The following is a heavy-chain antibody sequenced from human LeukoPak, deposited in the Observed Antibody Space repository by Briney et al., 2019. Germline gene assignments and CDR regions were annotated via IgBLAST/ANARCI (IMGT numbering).Heavy chain of an antibody. Sequence: PGGSLRLSCAASGFTFSNYEMNWVRQAPGKGLEWVSYISSSGSTIYYADSVKGRFTISRDNSKNTLFLQMNSLRGEDTAMYYCARVQGGGYRTADYWGQGTLVTVSS. J-gene: IGHJ4*02. CDR1: GFTFSNYE. CDR2: ISSSGSTI. CDR3: ARVQGGGYRTADY. V-gene: IGHV3-48*03. D-gene: IGHD6-19*01.